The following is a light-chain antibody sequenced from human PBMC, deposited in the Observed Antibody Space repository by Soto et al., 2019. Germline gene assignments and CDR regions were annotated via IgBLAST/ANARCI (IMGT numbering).Light chain of an antibody. Sequence: DIQMTQSPSSLSASVGDRVAITCRASQGIRNDLAWYQQKPGKAPKRLIYDASKLQNGVPSRFSGSGSGTEFTLTISSLQPEDFATYYCLQHNSYPRTFGQGTKVDIK. CDR1: QGIRND. V-gene: IGKV1-17*01. CDR2: DAS. J-gene: IGKJ1*01. CDR3: LQHNSYPRT.